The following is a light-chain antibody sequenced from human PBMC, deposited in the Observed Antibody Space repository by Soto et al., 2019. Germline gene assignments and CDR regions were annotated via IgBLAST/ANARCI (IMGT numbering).Light chain of an antibody. Sequence: DIVMTQSPLSLPVTPGEPASISCRSSQSLLHSNGYNYLDWYLQKPGQSPQLLIYLGSNRASGVPDRFSGSGSGTDFTLKISRVEAEDVGVCYCMQVLQTPLTFGGGTKVDIK. CDR2: LGS. J-gene: IGKJ4*01. CDR3: MQVLQTPLT. V-gene: IGKV2-28*01. CDR1: QSLLHSNGYNY.